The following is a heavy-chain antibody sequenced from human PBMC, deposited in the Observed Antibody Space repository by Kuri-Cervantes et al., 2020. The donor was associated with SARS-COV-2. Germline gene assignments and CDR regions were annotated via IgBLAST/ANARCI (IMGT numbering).Heavy chain of an antibody. J-gene: IGHJ4*02. CDR1: GLTLSNYA. CDR3: ASNLNSRDGYHYPFDY. D-gene: IGHD5-24*01. Sequence: GGSLRLSCVASGLTLSNYAMHWVRQAPGEGLEWVAGISFDGSHKFYADSVTGRFTISRDNSQNTLFLQVDSLRAEDTAIYYCASNLNSRDGYHYPFDYWGQGTVVTVSS. V-gene: IGHV3-30*04. CDR2: ISFDGSHK.